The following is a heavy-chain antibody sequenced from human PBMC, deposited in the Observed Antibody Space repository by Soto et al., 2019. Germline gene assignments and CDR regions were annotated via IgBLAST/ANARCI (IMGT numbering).Heavy chain of an antibody. J-gene: IGHJ6*02. CDR1: GYTFISHG. Sequence: QVQLVQSGVEVKKPGASVKVSCKASGYTFISHGISWVRKPPGQALEWMGWISGKNGNTNYAQKLQGRVTLTTDTSTSTPYMELRSLRSDDTAVYYFARVSSSIVVVPDYGMDVWCQGTTVTVSS. CDR2: ISGKNGNT. V-gene: IGHV1-18*04. CDR3: ARVSSSIVVVPDYGMDV. D-gene: IGHD2-2*01.